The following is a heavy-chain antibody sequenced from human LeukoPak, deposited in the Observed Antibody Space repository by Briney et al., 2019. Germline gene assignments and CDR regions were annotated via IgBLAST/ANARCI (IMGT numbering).Heavy chain of an antibody. J-gene: IGHJ4*02. CDR3: AREQWFRFDN. D-gene: IGHD3-22*01. CDR1: GFRVSDYY. V-gene: IGHV3-11*01. CDR2: VGNSDNHI. Sequence: GGSLRLSCAASGFRVSDYYTTWIRQSPGKGLEWVAGVGNSDNHIDHADSVKGRFTISRDDARNSVYLQMTSLRVEDTAIYYCAREQWFRFDNWGQGALVTVSS.